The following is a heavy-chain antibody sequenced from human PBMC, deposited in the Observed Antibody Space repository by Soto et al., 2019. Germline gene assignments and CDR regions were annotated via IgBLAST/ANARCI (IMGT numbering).Heavy chain of an antibody. J-gene: IGHJ4*02. Sequence: GGSLRLSCAASGFTFSSYAMHWVRQAPGKGLEWVAVIWFDGSHKYYGDSVKGRFTISTDNSTNSLYLQMNSLIADDTAVYYCARDLPERWRQVGFDYWGQGTLVTVSS. V-gene: IGHV3-33*01. CDR2: IWFDGSHK. D-gene: IGHD1-26*01. CDR3: ARDLPERWRQVGFDY. CDR1: GFTFSSYA.